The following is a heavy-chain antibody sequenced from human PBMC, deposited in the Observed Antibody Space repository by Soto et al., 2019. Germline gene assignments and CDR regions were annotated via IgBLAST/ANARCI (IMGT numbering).Heavy chain of an antibody. V-gene: IGHV3-30*03. D-gene: IGHD1-26*01. CDR2: ISGDGNDK. CDR1: GFLFGNFG. J-gene: IGHJ4*02. CDR3: VQGASTAHQPLDS. Sequence: QVQLVESGGGVVQPGRSLRLSCAASGFLFGNFGMHWVRRAPGEGLEWVATISGDGNDKYYPDSMKGRFTISRDNFNNMLYLQLNSLRPEDTAVYHCVQGASTAHQPLDSWGQGVLVTVSS.